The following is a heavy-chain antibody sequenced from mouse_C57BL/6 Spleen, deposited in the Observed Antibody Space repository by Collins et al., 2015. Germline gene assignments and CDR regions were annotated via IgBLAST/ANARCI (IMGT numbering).Heavy chain of an antibody. CDR1: GYSITSGYY. V-gene: IGHV3-6*01. CDR2: ISYDGSN. D-gene: IGHD2-5*01. CDR3: ASYSNIDY. J-gene: IGHJ2*01. Sequence: DVQLQESGPGLVKPSQSLSLTCSVTGYSITSGYYWNWIRQFPGNKLEWMGYISYDGSNNYNPSLKNRISITRDTSKNQFFLKLNSVTTEDTATYYCASYSNIDYWGQGTTLTVSS.